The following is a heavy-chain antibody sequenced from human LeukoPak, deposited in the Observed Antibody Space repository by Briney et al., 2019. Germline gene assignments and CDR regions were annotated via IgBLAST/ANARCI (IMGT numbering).Heavy chain of an antibody. Sequence: SVKVSCEARGVILSDYSISWVRQAPGQGLEWMGRIIPLLGIAHYEQKFQGRLTITADKYTTTAYMEMGSLRSEDPAVYYCIRSGYDYDWFDPWGQGTLVTVSS. D-gene: IGHD5-12*01. CDR1: GVILSDYS. J-gene: IGHJ5*02. CDR2: IIPLLGIA. V-gene: IGHV1-69*02. CDR3: IRSGYDYDWFDP.